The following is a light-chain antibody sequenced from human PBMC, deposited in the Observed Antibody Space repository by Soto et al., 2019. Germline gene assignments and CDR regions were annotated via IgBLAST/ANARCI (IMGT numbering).Light chain of an antibody. CDR1: QSVSSY. J-gene: IGKJ4*01. V-gene: IGKV3-11*01. Sequence: EIVLTQSPATLSLSPGERATLSCRASQSVSSYLAWYQQKPGQAPRLLIYDASNRATGIPARFSGSGSGTDFTPTIRSLEPEDFAVYYCQQRSNWPRLTFGGGTQVEIK. CDR2: DAS. CDR3: QQRSNWPRLT.